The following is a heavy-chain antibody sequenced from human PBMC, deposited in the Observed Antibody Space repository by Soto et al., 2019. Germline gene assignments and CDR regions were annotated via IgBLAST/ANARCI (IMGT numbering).Heavy chain of an antibody. CDR1: GFTFSNAW. CDR2: IKSKTDGGTT. Sequence: GGSLRLSCAASGFTFSNAWMSWVRQAPGKGLEWVGRIKSKTDGGTTDYAAPVKGRFTISREDSKNTLYLQMNSLKTEDTAVYYCTSFIVVVVAATPTAEYYMDVWGKGTTVTVSS. J-gene: IGHJ6*03. V-gene: IGHV3-15*01. CDR3: TSFIVVVVAATPTAEYYMDV. D-gene: IGHD2-15*01.